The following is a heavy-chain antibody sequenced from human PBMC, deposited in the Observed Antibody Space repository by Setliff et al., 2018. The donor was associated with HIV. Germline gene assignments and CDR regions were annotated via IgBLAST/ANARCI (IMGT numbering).Heavy chain of an antibody. CDR1: GFTFSSSA. V-gene: IGHV3-23*01. J-gene: IGHJ6*03. Sequence: GGSLRLSCAASGFTFSSSAMSWVRQAPGKGLEWVSGISGSGVSTYYADSVKGRFTISRDNSKNTLYLQMNSLRAEDTAVYYCARVVGVAPYYYMDVWGKGTTVTVSS. D-gene: IGHD2-15*01. CDR2: ISGSGVST. CDR3: ARVVGVAPYYYMDV.